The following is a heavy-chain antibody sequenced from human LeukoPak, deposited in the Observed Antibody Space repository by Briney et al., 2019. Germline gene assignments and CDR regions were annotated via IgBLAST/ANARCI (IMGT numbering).Heavy chain of an antibody. CDR1: GYSFTSYW. V-gene: IGHV5-51*01. CDR2: IYPGDSDT. J-gene: IGHJ5*02. Sequence: GESLKISCKGSGYSFTSYWIGWVRQMPGKGLGWMGIIYPGDSDTRYSPSFQGQVTISADKSISTAYLQWSSLKASDTAMYYCARHKDVVPAATLPNWFDPRGQGTLVTVSS. CDR3: ARHKDVVPAATLPNWFDP. D-gene: IGHD2-2*01.